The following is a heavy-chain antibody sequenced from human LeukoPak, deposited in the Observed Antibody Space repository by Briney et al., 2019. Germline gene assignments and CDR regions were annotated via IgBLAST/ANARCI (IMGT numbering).Heavy chain of an antibody. CDR1: GFRLTSYW. CDR3: AARGDPRDGYNFHY. V-gene: IGHV5-51*01. J-gene: IGHJ4*02. Sequence: GESLKISCKGSGFRLTSYWIGWVRPMPGKGLEGMGIIYPCDSDTRYSPSFQGQVTISADKSISTAYLQWSSLKASDTAMYYCAARGDPRDGYNFHYRGQGTLVTVSS. CDR2: IYPCDSDT. D-gene: IGHD5-24*01.